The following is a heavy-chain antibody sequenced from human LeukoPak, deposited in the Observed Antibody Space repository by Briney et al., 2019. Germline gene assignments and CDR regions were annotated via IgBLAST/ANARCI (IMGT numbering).Heavy chain of an antibody. V-gene: IGHV3-21*01. CDR3: VRIPNSDGFPNWFDP. J-gene: IGHJ5*02. CDR1: GFTFSTST. Sequence: GGSLRLSCAASGFTFSTSTMNWVRQAPGKGLEGVSSISSSNDYIYYADSVKGRFTISRDNAKNSLYLQMNSLRAEDTAVYYCVRIPNSDGFPNWFDPWGQGTLVTVSS. CDR2: ISSSNDYI. D-gene: IGHD5-24*01.